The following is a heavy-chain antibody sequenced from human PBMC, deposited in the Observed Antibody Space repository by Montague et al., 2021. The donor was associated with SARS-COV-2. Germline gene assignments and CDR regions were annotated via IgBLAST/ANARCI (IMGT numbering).Heavy chain of an antibody. CDR3: ARAPCVGDCNSLAIWFDP. J-gene: IGHJ5*02. Sequence: SETLSLTCTVFGYSISSGYFWAWLRQPPGKGLEWIGSIYHAGYIHYNPSLKSRVSISIDTSRNQIPLRVTDVAAADTAVYYCARAPCVGDCNSLAIWFDPWGQGTLVSVSS. CDR2: IYHAGYI. D-gene: IGHD2-21*02. CDR1: GYSISSGYF. V-gene: IGHV4-38-2*02.